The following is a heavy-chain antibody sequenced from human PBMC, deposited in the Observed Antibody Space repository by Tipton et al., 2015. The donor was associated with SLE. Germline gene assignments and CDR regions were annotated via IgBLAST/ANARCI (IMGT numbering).Heavy chain of an antibody. CDR2: IYSSDSTI. V-gene: IGHV3-23*03. J-gene: IGHJ6*03. Sequence: GSLRLSCEASGFTFSAYAMSWVRQAPGRGLEWVSVIYSSDSTIHYADSVKGRFTISRDNSKNTLYLQMNSLRADDTAVYFCARDGGYVYANYYSSYYMDVWGRGTTVTVSS. CDR3: ARDGGYVYANYYSSYYMDV. D-gene: IGHD5-18*01. CDR1: GFTFSAYA.